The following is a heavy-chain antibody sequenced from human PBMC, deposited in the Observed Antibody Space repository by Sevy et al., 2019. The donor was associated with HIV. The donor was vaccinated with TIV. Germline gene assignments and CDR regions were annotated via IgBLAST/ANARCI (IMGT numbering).Heavy chain of an antibody. D-gene: IGHD6-13*01. V-gene: IGHV3-73*01. CDR1: GFTFSGSA. Sequence: GGSLRLSCAASGFTFSGSAMQRVRQASRKGLEWVGRIRSKGNSYATAYAASVKGRFTISRDDSKNTVYLQMNSLKTEDTAVYYCTRGGARDSSSWYDYFDYWGQGTLVTVSS. CDR3: TRGGARDSSSWYDYFDY. J-gene: IGHJ4*02. CDR2: IRSKGNSYAT.